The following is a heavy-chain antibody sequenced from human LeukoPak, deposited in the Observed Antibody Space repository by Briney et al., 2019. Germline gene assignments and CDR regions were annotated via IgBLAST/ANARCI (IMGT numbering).Heavy chain of an antibody. CDR1: GFTFSSYA. CDR3: ARSRDGYNYLDY. V-gene: IGHV3-23*01. Sequence: GGSLRLSCAASGFTFSSYAMSWVRQAPGKGLEWVSAISGSGGSTYYADSVKGRFTISRDNSKDTLYLQMHSLRDAATAVYYCARSRDGYNYLDYWGQGTLVTVSS. D-gene: IGHD5-24*01. CDR2: ISGSGGST. J-gene: IGHJ4*02.